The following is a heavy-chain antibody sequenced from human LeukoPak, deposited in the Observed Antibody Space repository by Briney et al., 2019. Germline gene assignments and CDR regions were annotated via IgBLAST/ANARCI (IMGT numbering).Heavy chain of an antibody. J-gene: IGHJ3*02. CDR2: ISYDGSNK. CDR1: GFTFSSYA. CDR3: ARGGVEGMIVVVPYAFDI. D-gene: IGHD3-22*01. V-gene: IGHV3-30-3*01. Sequence: GGSLRLSCAASGFTFSSYAMHWVRQAPGKGLEWVAVISYDGSNKYYADSVKGRSTISRDNSKNTLYLQMNSLRAEDTAVYYCARGGVEGMIVVVPYAFDIWGQGTMVIVSS.